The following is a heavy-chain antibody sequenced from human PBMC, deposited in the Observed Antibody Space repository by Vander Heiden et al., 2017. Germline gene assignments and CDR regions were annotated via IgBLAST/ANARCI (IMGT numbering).Heavy chain of an antibody. V-gene: IGHV3-30*07. J-gene: IGHJ6*02. CDR3: ARERLVPAAMLGGEGYYYYYGMDV. Sequence: SMKGRFTISRDNSKNTLYLQMNSLRAEDTAVYYCARERLVPAAMLGGEGYYYYYGMDVWSQGTTVTVSS. D-gene: IGHD2-2*01.